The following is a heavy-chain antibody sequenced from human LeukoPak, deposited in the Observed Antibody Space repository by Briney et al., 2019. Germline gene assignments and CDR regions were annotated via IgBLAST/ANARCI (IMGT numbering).Heavy chain of an antibody. D-gene: IGHD3-10*01. CDR1: GGSFSGYY. Sequence: ASETLSLTCAVYGGSFSGYYWSWIRQPPGKGLEWIGEINHSGRTNYNPSLTSRVTISVDTSKNHFSLKLSSVTAADTAVYYCARHRVRGVIKKVPYYYYDMDVWGKGTTVTISS. CDR2: INHSGRT. J-gene: IGHJ6*03. V-gene: IGHV4-34*01. CDR3: ARHRVRGVIKKVPYYYYDMDV.